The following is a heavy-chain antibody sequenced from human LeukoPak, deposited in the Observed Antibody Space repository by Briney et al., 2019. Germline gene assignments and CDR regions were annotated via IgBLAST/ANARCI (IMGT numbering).Heavy chain of an antibody. CDR1: EGSISTYY. D-gene: IGHD3-10*01. CDR3: ARDGTQYYYGSGSYSNYWYFDL. Sequence: SETLSLTCTVSEGSISTYYWSWIRQPAGKGLEWIGRIYTGGSTNYNPSLKSRVTMSVDTSKNQFSLKLSSVTAADTAVYYCARDGTQYYYGSGSYSNYWYFDLWGRGTLVTVSS. V-gene: IGHV4-4*07. CDR2: IYTGGST. J-gene: IGHJ2*01.